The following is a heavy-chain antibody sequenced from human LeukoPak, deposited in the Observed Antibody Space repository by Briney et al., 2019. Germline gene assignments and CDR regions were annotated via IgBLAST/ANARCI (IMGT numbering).Heavy chain of an antibody. J-gene: IGHJ4*02. CDR2: IIPIFGTA. CDR1: GGTFTSYA. CDR3: ARDKARGSSVGASFDY. Sequence: SVKVSCKASGGTFTSYAISWVRQAPGQALEWMGGIIPIFGTANYAQKFQGRVTITTDESTSTAYMELSSLRSEDTAVYYCARDKARGSSVGASFDYWGQGTLVTVSS. D-gene: IGHD1-26*01. V-gene: IGHV1-69*05.